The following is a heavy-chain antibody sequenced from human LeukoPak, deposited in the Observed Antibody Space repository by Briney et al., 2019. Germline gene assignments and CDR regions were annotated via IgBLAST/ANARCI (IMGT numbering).Heavy chain of an antibody. CDR2: ISSGTSTI. Sequence: PGGSLRLSCAASGFTFSSSATNWVRQAPGKGLEWVSYISSGTSTIYYADSVKGRFTISRDNAKNSLYLQMNSLRAEDTAVYYCARDVTYYGGDWFDPWGQGTLVTVSS. CDR1: GFTFSSSA. CDR3: ARDVTYYGGDWFDP. J-gene: IGHJ5*02. D-gene: IGHD4-23*01. V-gene: IGHV3-48*04.